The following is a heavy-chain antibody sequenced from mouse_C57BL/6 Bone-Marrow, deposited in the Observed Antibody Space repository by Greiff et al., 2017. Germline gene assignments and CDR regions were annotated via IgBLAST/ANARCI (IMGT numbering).Heavy chain of an antibody. J-gene: IGHJ4*01. Sequence: EVKLVESGGGLVKPGGSLQLSCAASGFTFSSYALSWVRQTPEKRLAWVATLSDGGSYTYYPDNVKGRFTISRDNAKNNLYLQMSHLKSEDTAMYYCARHYDYDVYAMDYWGQGSSVTVAA. V-gene: IGHV5-4*03. CDR2: LSDGGSYT. CDR1: GFTFSSYA. D-gene: IGHD2-4*01. CDR3: ARHYDYDVYAMDY.